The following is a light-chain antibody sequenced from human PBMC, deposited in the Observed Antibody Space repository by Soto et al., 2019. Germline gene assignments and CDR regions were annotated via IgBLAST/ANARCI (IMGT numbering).Light chain of an antibody. CDR1: QGISSY. V-gene: IGKV1-39*01. CDR2: VAS. CDR3: QQSYGTPIT. J-gene: IGKJ5*01. Sequence: DIQLTQSPSFLSASVGDRVTITCRASQGISSYLAWYQQKPGKAPNILIYVASSLQSEVPSRFSGSGSGTDLTLTITSLQPEDFATYYCQQSYGTPITXGQGTRLEIK.